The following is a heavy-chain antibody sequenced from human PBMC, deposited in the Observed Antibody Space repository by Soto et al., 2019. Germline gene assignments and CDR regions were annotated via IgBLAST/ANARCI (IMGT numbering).Heavy chain of an antibody. V-gene: IGHV3-23*01. CDR3: AKGSSGLRFLEWLSPHDY. CDR2: ISGSGGST. Sequence: GGSLRLSYAASGFTFSSYAMTWVRQAPGKGLEWVSAISGSGGSTYYADSVKGRFTISRDNSKNTLYLQMNSLRAEDTAVYYCAKGSSGLRFLEWLSPHDYWGQGTLVTVSS. CDR1: GFTFSSYA. D-gene: IGHD3-3*01. J-gene: IGHJ4*02.